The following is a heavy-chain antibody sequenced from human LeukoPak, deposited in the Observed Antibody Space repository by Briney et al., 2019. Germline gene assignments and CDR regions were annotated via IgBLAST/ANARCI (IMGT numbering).Heavy chain of an antibody. CDR1: GGSFSSYA. Sequence: ASVKVSCKASGGSFSSYAISWVRQAPGQGLEWMGRIIPIFGTANYAQKFQGRVTITADIVSSTAYMEVNSLTSEDTAAYFCAKQGAARQDYYMDVWGNGTTVTVSS. V-gene: IGHV1-69*06. CDR3: AKQGAARQDYYMDV. CDR2: IIPIFGTA. D-gene: IGHD5-18*01. J-gene: IGHJ6*03.